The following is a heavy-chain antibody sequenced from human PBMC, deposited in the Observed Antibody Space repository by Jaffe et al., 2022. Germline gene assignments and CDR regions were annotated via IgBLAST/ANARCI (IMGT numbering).Heavy chain of an antibody. D-gene: IGHD1-1*01. Sequence: EVQLVESGGGLVQPGGSLRLSCAASGFTVSSEHMNWVRQAPGKGLEWVSVIYSGGTTYYADSMRGRFTISRDNSKNMLYLQMNSLRAEDTAVYYCARGGGSSLYFDFWGQGTLVTVSS. CDR2: IYSGGTT. CDR1: GFTVSSEH. CDR3: ARGGGSSLYFDF. J-gene: IGHJ4*02. V-gene: IGHV3-66*02.